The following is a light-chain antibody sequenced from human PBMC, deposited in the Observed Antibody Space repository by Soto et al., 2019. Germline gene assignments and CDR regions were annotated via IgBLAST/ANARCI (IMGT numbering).Light chain of an antibody. V-gene: IGKV3-11*01. CDR2: GAS. Sequence: EIILTQSPATLSLSPGERATLSCRASQSIASYLAWYQQKPGQAPRLLIFGASTRATGIPARFNGSGSGTDFTLTISSLEPEDFALYYCQQRSNWPPLTFGGGTKVEIK. J-gene: IGKJ4*01. CDR3: QQRSNWPPLT. CDR1: QSIASY.